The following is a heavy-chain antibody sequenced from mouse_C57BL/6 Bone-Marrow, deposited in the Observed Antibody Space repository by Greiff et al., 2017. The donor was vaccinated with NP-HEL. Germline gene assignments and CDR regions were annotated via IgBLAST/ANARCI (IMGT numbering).Heavy chain of an antibody. V-gene: IGHV1-4*01. Sequence: QVQLKQSGAELARPGASVKMSCKASGYTFTSYTMHWVKQRPGQGLEWIGYINPSSGYTKYNQKFKDKATLTADKSSSTAYMQLSSLTSEDSAVYYCARLELSYYGSSYWYFDVWGTGTTVTVSS. CDR3: ARLELSYYGSSYWYFDV. J-gene: IGHJ1*03. CDR1: GYTFTSYT. CDR2: INPSSGYT. D-gene: IGHD1-1*01.